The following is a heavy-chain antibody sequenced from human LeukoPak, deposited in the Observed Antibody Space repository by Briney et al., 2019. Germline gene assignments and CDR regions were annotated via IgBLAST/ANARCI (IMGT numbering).Heavy chain of an antibody. J-gene: IGHJ5*02. V-gene: IGHV4-39*01. CDR3: AWGSGGSAGWFDP. Sequence: SETLSLTCTVSGGSISSSSYYWGWIRQPPGKGLEWIGSLYYSGSTYYNPSLKSRVTISVDTSKNQFSLKLSSVTAADTAVYYCAWGSGGSAGWFDPWGQGTLVTVSS. CDR1: GGSISSSSYY. D-gene: IGHD2-15*01. CDR2: LYYSGST.